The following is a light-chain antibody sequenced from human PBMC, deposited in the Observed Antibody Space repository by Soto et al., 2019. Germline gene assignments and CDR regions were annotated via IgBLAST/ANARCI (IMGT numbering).Light chain of an antibody. V-gene: IGLV2-14*01. CDR1: SSDVGNYNY. Sequence: QSALTQSASVSGSPGQSITISCTGTSSDVGNYNYVSWYQQYPGKAPKLMIYEVSNRPSGVSNRFSGSKSGNTASLTISGLQAEDEADYYCSSYSGISTLVFGGGTKLTVL. CDR3: SSYSGISTLV. CDR2: EVS. J-gene: IGLJ3*02.